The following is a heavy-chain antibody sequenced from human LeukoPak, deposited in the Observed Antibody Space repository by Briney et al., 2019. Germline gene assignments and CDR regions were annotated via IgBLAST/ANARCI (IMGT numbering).Heavy chain of an antibody. D-gene: IGHD1-7*01. CDR1: GYSISSGYN. CDR3: ASRGTKYYFDY. J-gene: IGHJ4*02. V-gene: IGHV4-38-2*02. CDR2: IYHSGST. Sequence: SESLSLTCTVSGYSISSGYNWGCIRPPPGKGGEWIGSIYHSGSTHYNPSLKSRVTISVDTSKNQFSLKLSSVTAADTAVYYCASRGTKYYFDYWGQGTLVTVSS.